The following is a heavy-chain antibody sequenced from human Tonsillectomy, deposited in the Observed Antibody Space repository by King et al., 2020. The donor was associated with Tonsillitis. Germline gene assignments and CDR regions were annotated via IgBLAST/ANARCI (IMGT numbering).Heavy chain of an antibody. CDR1: GFTFSDYY. CDR3: ARDYLEGGVLWCGEVRGMDV. J-gene: IGHJ6*02. Sequence: VQLVESGGALVKPGGSLRLSCAASGFTFSDYYMSWIRQAPGKGLEWVSHISTTSSHTNYADSVKGRCTISRDNAKNSLYLQMNSLRAEDTAVYYCARDYLEGGVLWCGEVRGMDVWCQGTTVTVS. V-gene: IGHV3-11*06. CDR2: ISTTSSHT. D-gene: IGHD3-10*01.